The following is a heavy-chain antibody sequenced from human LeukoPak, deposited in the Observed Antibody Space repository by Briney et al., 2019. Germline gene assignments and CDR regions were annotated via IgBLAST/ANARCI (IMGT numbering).Heavy chain of an antibody. Sequence: GGSLRLSCAASGFTFSSYAMGWVRQAPGKGLEWVSAISGSGGSTYYAGSVKGRFTISRDNSKNTLDLQINTLRTEDTAVYYCASDESSWSKGTFDYWGQGTLLTVSS. CDR3: ASDESSWSKGTFDY. V-gene: IGHV3-23*01. J-gene: IGHJ4*02. CDR1: GFTFSSYA. D-gene: IGHD2-2*01. CDR2: ISGSGGST.